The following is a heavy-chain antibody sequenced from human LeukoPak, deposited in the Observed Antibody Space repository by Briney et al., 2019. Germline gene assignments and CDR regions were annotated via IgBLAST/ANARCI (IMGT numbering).Heavy chain of an antibody. CDR1: GYIFTNYW. D-gene: IGHD2-21*01. CDR2: IYPGDSDT. J-gene: IGHJ4*02. V-gene: IGHV5-51*01. Sequence: GESLKISCKGSGYIFTNYWIGWVRQMPGKGLEWMGIIYPGDSDTRYSPSFQGLVTISADKSISTAYLQWNSLKASDTAMYYCARHGGESVIGDYYLDYWGQGTLVTVSS. CDR3: ARHGGESVIGDYYLDY.